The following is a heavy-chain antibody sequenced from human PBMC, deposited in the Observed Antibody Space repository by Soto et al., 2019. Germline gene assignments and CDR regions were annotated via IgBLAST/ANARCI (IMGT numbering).Heavy chain of an antibody. CDR3: AKDRGSVGYCSGGSCHSDY. D-gene: IGHD2-15*01. Sequence: DVQLLESGGGVVQPGGSLRLSCAASGFTFSSYAMSWVRQAPGKGLEWVSGVSGGGGSTYYADSVKGRFTISRDNSKNTLYLQMNGLRAEDTAVYYCAKDRGSVGYCSGGSCHSDYWGQGTLVAVSS. CDR1: GFTFSSYA. CDR2: VSGGGGST. V-gene: IGHV3-23*01. J-gene: IGHJ4*02.